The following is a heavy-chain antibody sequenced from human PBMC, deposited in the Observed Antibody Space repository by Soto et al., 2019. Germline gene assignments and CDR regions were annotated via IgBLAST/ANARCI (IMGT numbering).Heavy chain of an antibody. Sequence: PSETLSLTCAVYGGSFSGYYWSWIRQPPGKGLEWIGEINHSGSTGYNPSLKSRVTISIDTSKSQFSLRLNSVTAADTAVYYCARVGYYDSSRFYAPFDFWAQGTLVTVS. CDR3: ARVGYYDSSRFYAPFDF. CDR2: INHSGST. J-gene: IGHJ4*02. D-gene: IGHD3-22*01. V-gene: IGHV4-34*01. CDR1: GGSFSGYY.